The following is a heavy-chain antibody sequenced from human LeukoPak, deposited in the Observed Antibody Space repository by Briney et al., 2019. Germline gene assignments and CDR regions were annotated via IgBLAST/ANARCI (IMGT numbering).Heavy chain of an antibody. CDR3: ARDVRPDY. Sequence: GGSLRLSCAASGFTFSSYWMSWVRQAPGEGLEWVANIKQDGTEKNYMDSVKGRFTISRDNDKKSLYLQMNALRAEDTAVYYCARDVRPDYWGQGTLVTVST. CDR1: GFTFSSYW. J-gene: IGHJ4*02. D-gene: IGHD6-6*01. V-gene: IGHV3-7*04. CDR2: IKQDGTEK.